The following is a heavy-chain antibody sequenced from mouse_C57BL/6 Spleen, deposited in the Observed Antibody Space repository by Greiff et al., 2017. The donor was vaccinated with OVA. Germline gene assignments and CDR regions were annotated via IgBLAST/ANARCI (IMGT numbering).Heavy chain of an antibody. V-gene: IGHV1-50*01. CDR1: GYTFTSYW. D-gene: IGHD1-1*01. CDR3: ARSFYYYGSSPFAY. Sequence: QVQLKQSGAELVKPGASVKLSCKASGYTFTSYWMQWVKQRPGQGLEWIGEIDPSDSYTNYNQKFKGKATLTVDTSSSTAYMQLSSLTSEDSAVYYCARSFYYYGSSPFAYWGQGTLLTVSA. J-gene: IGHJ3*01. CDR2: IDPSDSYT.